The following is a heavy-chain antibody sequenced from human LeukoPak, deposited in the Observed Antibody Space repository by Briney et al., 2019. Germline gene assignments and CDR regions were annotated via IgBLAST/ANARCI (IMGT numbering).Heavy chain of an antibody. CDR2: ISGSGGST. D-gene: IGHD3-22*01. CDR3: AKSELSSSYYPSDY. Sequence: GGSLRLSCAASGFTFSSYAMSWVRQAPGKGLEGVSAISGSGGSTYYADSVKGRFTISRDNSKNTLYLQMNSLRAEDTAVYYCAKSELSSSYYPSDYWGQGTLVTVSS. CDR1: GFTFSSYA. V-gene: IGHV3-23*01. J-gene: IGHJ4*02.